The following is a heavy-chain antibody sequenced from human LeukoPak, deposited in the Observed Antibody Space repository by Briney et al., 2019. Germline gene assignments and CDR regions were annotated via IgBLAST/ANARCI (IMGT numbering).Heavy chain of an antibody. D-gene: IGHD2-2*01. CDR3: ARVDCSSTSCETSYYYYYGMDV. CDR2: ISYDGSNK. V-gene: IGHV3-30-3*01. J-gene: IGHJ6*02. Sequence: GGSLRLSCAASGFTFSSYAMHWVRQAPGKGLEWVAVISYDGSNKYYADSVKGRFTISRDNSKSTLYLQMNSLRSDDTAVYYCARVDCSSTSCETSYYYYYGMDVWGQGTTVTVSS. CDR1: GFTFSSYA.